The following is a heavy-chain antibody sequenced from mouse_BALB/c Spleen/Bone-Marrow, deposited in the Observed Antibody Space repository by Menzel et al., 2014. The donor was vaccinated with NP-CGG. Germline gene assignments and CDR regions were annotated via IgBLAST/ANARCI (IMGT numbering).Heavy chain of an antibody. V-gene: IGHV1S126*01. J-gene: IGHJ2*01. D-gene: IGHD2-4*01. Sequence: VKLQESGPQLVRPGASVKISCKASGYSFTNYWMRWVKQRPGQGLEWIGMIDPSDSETRLNQKFKDKATLTVDKSSITAYMQLSSPTSEDSAVYYCARYDYGLDYWGQDTTLTVSS. CDR3: ARYDYGLDY. CDR2: IDPSDSET. CDR1: GYSFTNYW.